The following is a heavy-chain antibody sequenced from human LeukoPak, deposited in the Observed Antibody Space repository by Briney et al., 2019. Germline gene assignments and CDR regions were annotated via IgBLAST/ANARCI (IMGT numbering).Heavy chain of an antibody. J-gene: IGHJ4*02. V-gene: IGHV1-69*05. CDR3: ARERGGDGYNLVDY. Sequence: SVKVSCKASGGTFTSYANSWVRQAPGQGLEWMGGIIPIFGTANYAQKFQGRVTITTDESTSTAYMELSSLRSQDTAVYYCARERGGDGYNLVDYWGQGTLVTVSS. CDR2: IIPIFGTA. D-gene: IGHD5-24*01. CDR1: GGTFTSYA.